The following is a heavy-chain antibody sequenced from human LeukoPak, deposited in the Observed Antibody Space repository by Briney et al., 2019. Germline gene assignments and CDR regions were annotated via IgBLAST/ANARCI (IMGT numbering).Heavy chain of an antibody. Sequence: SETLSLTCAVYGGSFSGYYWSWIRQPRGKGLEWIGEINHSGSTNYNPSLKSRVTISVDTSKNQFSLKLSSVTAADTAVYYCAGYYYGSGSYYTFDPWGQGTLVTVSS. CDR1: GGSFSGYY. CDR3: AGYYYGSGSYYTFDP. CDR2: INHSGST. D-gene: IGHD3-10*01. V-gene: IGHV4-34*01. J-gene: IGHJ5*02.